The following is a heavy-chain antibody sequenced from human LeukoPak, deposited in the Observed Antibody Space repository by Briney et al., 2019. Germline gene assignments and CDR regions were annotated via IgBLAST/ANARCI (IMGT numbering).Heavy chain of an antibody. D-gene: IGHD3-10*01. CDR2: MNPNSGNT. V-gene: IGHV1-8*01. CDR1: GGTFTSYD. J-gene: IGHJ5*02. CDR3: ARGGVLLWFGELLGFDP. Sequence: ASVKVSCKASGGTFTSYDINWVRQATGQGLEWMGWMNPNSGNTGYAQKFQGRVTMTRNTSISTAYMELSSLRSEDTAVYYCARGGVLLWFGELLGFDPWGQGTLVTVSS.